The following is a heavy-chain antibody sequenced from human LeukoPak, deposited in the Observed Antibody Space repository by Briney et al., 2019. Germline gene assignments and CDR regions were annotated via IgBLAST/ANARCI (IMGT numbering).Heavy chain of an antibody. CDR3: ARDDYYDSSGYYYWFDP. CDR1: GGTFSSYA. Sequence: ASVKVSCKASGGTFSSYAIRWVRQAPGQGLAWVGRIIPILGIANYAQKFQGRVTITADKSTSTAYMELSSLRSEDTAVYYCARDDYYDSSGYYYWFDPWGQGTLVTVSS. D-gene: IGHD3-22*01. CDR2: IIPILGIA. V-gene: IGHV1-69*04. J-gene: IGHJ5*02.